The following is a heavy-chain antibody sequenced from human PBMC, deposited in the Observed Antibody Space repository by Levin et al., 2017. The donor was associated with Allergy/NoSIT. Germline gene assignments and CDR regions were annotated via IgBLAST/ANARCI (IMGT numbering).Heavy chain of an antibody. V-gene: IGHV2-70*11. J-gene: IGHJ4*02. CDR3: ARYKTSAESFDY. Sequence: SGPTLVKPTQTLTLTCTFSGFSLSTTGLCVSWIRQPPGRALEWLARIDWDDDKYYSASLRTRLTISRDISKNQVVLTMTNMDPVDTATYFCARYKTSAESFDYWGQGTLVTVSS. CDR1: GFSLSTTGLC. D-gene: IGHD1-14*01. CDR2: IDWDDDK.